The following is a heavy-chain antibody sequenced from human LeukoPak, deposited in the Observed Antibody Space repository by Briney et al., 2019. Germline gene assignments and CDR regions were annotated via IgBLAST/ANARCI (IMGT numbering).Heavy chain of an antibody. J-gene: IGHJ4*02. CDR1: GYTFTDHY. CDR3: ARDHNWGPDY. D-gene: IGHD7-27*01. Sequence: ASVKVSCKALGYTFTDHYLHWLRQDPGQPLEWMGWIHPGRGDTNYAQKFQGRVSLTRDTSISTAYMELSRLTSDDTAVYYCARDHNWGPDYWGQGTLVSVSS. V-gene: IGHV1-2*02. CDR2: IHPGRGDT.